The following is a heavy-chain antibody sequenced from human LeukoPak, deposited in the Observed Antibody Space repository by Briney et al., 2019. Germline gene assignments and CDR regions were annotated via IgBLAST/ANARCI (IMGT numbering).Heavy chain of an antibody. D-gene: IGHD3-22*01. CDR3: ARAMIRAGYLRRFDI. CDR1: GGSISSGSYY. J-gene: IGHJ3*02. Sequence: SETLSLTCTVSGGSISSGSYYWSWIRQPAGKGLEWIGRIYTSGSTNYNPSLKSRVTISVDTSKNQFSLKLSSVTAADTAVYYCARAMIRAGYLRRFDIWGQGTMVTVSS. V-gene: IGHV4-61*02. CDR2: IYTSGST.